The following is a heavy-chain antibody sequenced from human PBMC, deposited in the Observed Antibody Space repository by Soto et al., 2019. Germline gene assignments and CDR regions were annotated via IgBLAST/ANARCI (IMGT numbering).Heavy chain of an antibody. V-gene: IGHV3-74*01. D-gene: IGHD3-22*01. Sequence: GGSLRLSCEASGFSFSSFFMHWVRQGPGKGLVWVSRIDRDGSRTTYADSVRGRFTISRDNAKNTLFLQMNSLTAEDTAVYYCARAAYYDSSGSYPGYFDYWGQGTLVTVSS. CDR1: GFSFSSFF. CDR2: IDRDGSRT. CDR3: ARAAYYDSSGSYPGYFDY. J-gene: IGHJ4*02.